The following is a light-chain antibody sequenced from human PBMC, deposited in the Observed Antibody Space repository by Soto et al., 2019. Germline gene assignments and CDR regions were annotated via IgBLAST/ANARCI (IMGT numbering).Light chain of an antibody. J-gene: IGKJ5*01. Sequence: NVLTQSPVTLSLSPGERATLSCRASQSVGSFLAWYQQKPGQAPRLLIYDTSIRATGIPARFSGSGSGTDFTLTISSLEPEDFAVYYCQQRNSWPPTFTFGQGTRLEIK. CDR1: QSVGSF. V-gene: IGKV3-11*01. CDR3: QQRNSWPPTFT. CDR2: DTS.